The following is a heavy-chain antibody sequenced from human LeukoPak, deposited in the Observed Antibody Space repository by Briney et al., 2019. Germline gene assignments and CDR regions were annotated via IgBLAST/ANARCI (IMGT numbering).Heavy chain of an antibody. J-gene: IGHJ3*02. D-gene: IGHD3-22*01. Sequence: GGSLRLSCAASGFTFSTYAIHWVRQAPGKGLEYISTISDNGGSTYYANSVKGRFTISRDNSKNTLYLQMGSLRAEDMAVYYCARGKDSSGYHYDAFDIWGQGTMVTVSS. V-gene: IGHV3-64*01. CDR1: GFTFSTYA. CDR3: ARGKDSSGYHYDAFDI. CDR2: ISDNGGST.